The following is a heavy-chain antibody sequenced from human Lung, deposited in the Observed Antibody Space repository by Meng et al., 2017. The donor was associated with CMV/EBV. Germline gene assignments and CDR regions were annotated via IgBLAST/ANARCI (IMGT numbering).Heavy chain of an antibody. J-gene: IGHJ6*02. Sequence: SQTLSLTCAVSGGSSSSYYWSWIRQPPGKRLEWIGYIYYSGSTSYNPSFKSRVTISVDTSKNQFSLKLSSVTAADTAVYYCARGSGYYGSGSYYSRYYYGMDVWGQGTTVTVSS. V-gene: IGHV4-59*01. D-gene: IGHD3-10*01. CDR3: ARGSGYYGSGSYYSRYYYGMDV. CDR2: IYYSGST. CDR1: GGSSSSYY.